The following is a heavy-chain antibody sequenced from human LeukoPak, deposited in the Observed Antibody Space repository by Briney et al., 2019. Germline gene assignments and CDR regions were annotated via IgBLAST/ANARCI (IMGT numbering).Heavy chain of an antibody. D-gene: IGHD6-19*01. Sequence: GGSLRLSCAASGFTFSSYAMSWVRQAPGKGLELVSAISGSGDRTYYADSVKGRFTMSRDNSKNTLYLQINSLRDEDTAAYYCAKLRADSSGWPFDYWGQGTLVTVSS. V-gene: IGHV3-23*01. CDR2: ISGSGDRT. CDR1: GFTFSSYA. CDR3: AKLRADSSGWPFDY. J-gene: IGHJ4*02.